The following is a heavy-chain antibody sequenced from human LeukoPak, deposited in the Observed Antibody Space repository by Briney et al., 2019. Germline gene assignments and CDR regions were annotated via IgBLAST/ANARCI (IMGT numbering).Heavy chain of an antibody. CDR2: IYYSGST. V-gene: IGHV4-39*07. D-gene: IGHD3-9*01. Sequence: SETLSLTCTVSGGSISSSSYYWGWIRQPPGKGLEWIGSIYYSGSTYYNPSLKSRVTISVDTSKNQFSLKLSSVTAADTAVYYCAREDYDILTGFHPFDYWGQGTLVTVSS. CDR1: GGSISSSSYY. J-gene: IGHJ4*02. CDR3: AREDYDILTGFHPFDY.